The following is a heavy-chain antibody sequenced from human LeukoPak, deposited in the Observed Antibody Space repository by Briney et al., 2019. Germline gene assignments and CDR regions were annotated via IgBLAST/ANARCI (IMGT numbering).Heavy chain of an antibody. Sequence: ASVKVSCKASGYTFTSYGISWVRQAPGQGLEWMGWISAYNGNTNYAQKLQGRVTMTTDTSTSTAYMELRSLRSDDTAVYYCARDHSYYYYYYMDVWGKGTTVTVSS. CDR3: ARDHSYYYYYYMDV. D-gene: IGHD5-18*01. J-gene: IGHJ6*03. CDR2: ISAYNGNT. CDR1: GYTFTSYG. V-gene: IGHV1-18*01.